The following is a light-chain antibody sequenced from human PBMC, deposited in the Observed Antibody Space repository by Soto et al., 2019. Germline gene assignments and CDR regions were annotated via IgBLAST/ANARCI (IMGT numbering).Light chain of an antibody. CDR2: AAS. J-gene: IGKJ4*01. Sequence: DIQLTQSPSFLSASVGDRVTITCRASQGISSYLAWYQQKSGKAPKLLIYAASTLQSGVPSRFSGSGSGTEFTLTISILQPEDFATYYCQQVNSHPRTFGGGTKVEIK. V-gene: IGKV1-9*01. CDR3: QQVNSHPRT. CDR1: QGISSY.